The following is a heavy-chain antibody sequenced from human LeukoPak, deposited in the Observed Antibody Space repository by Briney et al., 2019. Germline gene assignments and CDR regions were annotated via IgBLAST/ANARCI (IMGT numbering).Heavy chain of an antibody. CDR1: GFTFSSYE. V-gene: IGHV3-48*03. Sequence: PGGSLRLSCAASGFTFSSYEMNWVRQAAGKGMEWVSYIIFSGSTIYSAPSVKGLFTISRHNAKNSSYLQMNSLRAEDTAVYYCAKIGPGVLSYYFDYWGQGTLVTVSS. CDR3: AKIGPGVLSYYFDY. D-gene: IGHD3-16*02. CDR2: IIFSGSTI. J-gene: IGHJ4*02.